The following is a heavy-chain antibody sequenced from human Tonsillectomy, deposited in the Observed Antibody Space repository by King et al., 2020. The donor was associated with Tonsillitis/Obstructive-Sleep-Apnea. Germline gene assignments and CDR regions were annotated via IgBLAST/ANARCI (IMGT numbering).Heavy chain of an antibody. V-gene: IGHV3-30*04. CDR2: MSHDGSKK. Sequence: HVQLVESGGGVVQPGRSLRLSCAASGFTFSSYAMNWVRQAPGQGLEWVAVMSHDGSKKYYADSVKGRFTISRDNSKNTLYLQMNSLRVEDTAVYYWASSWGLRGAFACWGPGLLVTVSS. D-gene: IGHD3-10*01. J-gene: IGHJ4*02. CDR1: GFTFSSYA. CDR3: ASSWGLRGAFAC.